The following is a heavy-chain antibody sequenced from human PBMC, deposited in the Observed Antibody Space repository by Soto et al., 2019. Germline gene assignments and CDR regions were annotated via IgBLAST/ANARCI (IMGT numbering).Heavy chain of an antibody. CDR1: GGSISNGDYY. CDR3: ARDAPETAPY. J-gene: IGHJ4*02. V-gene: IGHV4-31*03. CDR2: INYRGST. D-gene: IGHD2-2*01. Sequence: QVPLQESGPGLVKPSQTLSLTCTVSGGSISNGDYYWNWIRQHPEKGLEWIGYINYRGSTFYNPSLKSRIIISVEKSKNQFSLKLSSVTAADTAVYYCARDAPETAPYWGQGTLVTVSS.